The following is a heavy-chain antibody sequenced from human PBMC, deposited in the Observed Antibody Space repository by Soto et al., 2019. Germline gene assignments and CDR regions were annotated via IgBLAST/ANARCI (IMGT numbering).Heavy chain of an antibody. J-gene: IGHJ4*02. CDR3: ARLDCVSTSCQFDY. Sequence: PSETLSLTCTVSGGSVRSDAYYWSWIRQPPGKGLEWIGYIYYSGSTNNNPSLKSRVTMSVDTSKNQFSLKLSSVTAADTAVYYCARLDCVSTSCQFDYWGQGSQVTVSS. D-gene: IGHD2-2*01. CDR2: IYYSGST. CDR1: GGSVRSDAYY. V-gene: IGHV4-61*08.